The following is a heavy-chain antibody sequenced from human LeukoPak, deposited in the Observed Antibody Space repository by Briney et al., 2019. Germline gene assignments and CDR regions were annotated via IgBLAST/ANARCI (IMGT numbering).Heavy chain of an antibody. CDR1: GFSFSTYE. J-gene: IGHJ4*02. D-gene: IGHD3-10*01. V-gene: IGHV3-48*03. CDR2: ISTSGSTI. Sequence: PGGSLRLSCVASGFSFSTYEMNWVRQAPGKGLEWVSWISTSGSTIHYAGSVGGRFTISRDNAKNSLYLQMNSLRAEDTAVYYCARAMVRGNTFDYWGQGTLVTVSS. CDR3: ARAMVRGNTFDY.